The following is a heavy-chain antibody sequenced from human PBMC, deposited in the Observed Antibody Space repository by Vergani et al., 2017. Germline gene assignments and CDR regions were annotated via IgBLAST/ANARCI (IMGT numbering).Heavy chain of an antibody. D-gene: IGHD5-12*01. CDR3: ARRAYSGYDYGY. Sequence: QVQLQESGPGLVKPSETLSLTCTVPGGSISGYYWSWIRQPPGKGLEWIGEINHSGSTNYNPSLTSRVTISVDTSKNQFSLKLSSVTAADTAVYYCARRAYSGYDYGYWGQGTLVTVSS. CDR2: INHSGST. V-gene: IGHV4-34*01. CDR1: GGSISGYY. J-gene: IGHJ4*02.